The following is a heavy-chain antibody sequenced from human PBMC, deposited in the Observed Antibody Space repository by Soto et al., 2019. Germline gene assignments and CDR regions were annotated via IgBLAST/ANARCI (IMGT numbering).Heavy chain of an antibody. CDR2: IYSGGST. D-gene: IGHD5-12*01. Sequence: EVQLVESGGGLIQPGGSLRLSCAAAGFTVSSNYMSWVRQAPGKGLEWVSVIYSGGSTYYADSVKGRFTISRDNSKNTLYLQMNSLRTEDRAVYYCARRAGGATISFGMDVWGQGTTVTVSS. J-gene: IGHJ6*02. V-gene: IGHV3-53*01. CDR3: ARRAGGATISFGMDV. CDR1: GFTVSSNY.